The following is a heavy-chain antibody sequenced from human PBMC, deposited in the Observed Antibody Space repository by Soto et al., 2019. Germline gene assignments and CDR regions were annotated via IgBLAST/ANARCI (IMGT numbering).Heavy chain of an antibody. CDR2: IWSDGGNK. CDR1: GFTFSNYG. Sequence: PGGSLRLSCAASGFTFSNYGMHWVRQAPGKGLEWVTVIWSDGGNKIHADSVKGRFTISRDNSKNTLYLQMNSLRAEDTAVYYCATDRGSSPFDYWGQGTPVTVSS. J-gene: IGHJ4*02. CDR3: ATDRGSSPFDY. V-gene: IGHV3-33*01.